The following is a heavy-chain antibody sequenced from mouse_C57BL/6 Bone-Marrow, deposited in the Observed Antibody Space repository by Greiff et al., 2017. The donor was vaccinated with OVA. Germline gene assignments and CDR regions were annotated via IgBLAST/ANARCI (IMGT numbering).Heavy chain of an antibody. CDR2: IHPSDSDT. CDR3: AMAPRMDY. V-gene: IGHV1-74*01. Sequence: QVQLQQSGAELVKPGASVKVSCKASGYTFTSYWMHWVKQRPGQGLEWIGRIHPSDSDTNYNQKFKGKATLTVDKSSSPAYMQLSSLTSEDSAVYYCAMAPRMDYWGQGTSVTVSS. CDR1: GYTFTSYW. J-gene: IGHJ4*01.